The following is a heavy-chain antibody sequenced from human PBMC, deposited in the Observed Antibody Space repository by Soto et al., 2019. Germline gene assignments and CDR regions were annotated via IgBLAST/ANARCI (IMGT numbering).Heavy chain of an antibody. CDR1: GGTFSSYA. D-gene: IGHD3-3*01. Sequence: QVQLVQSGAEVKKPGSSVKVSCKASGGTFSSYAISWVRQAPGQGLEWMGGIIPIFGTANYAQKFQGRVTITADESTSTAYMELRSLRSEDTAVYYCARARGVLRFLEWLFNDAFDIWGQGTMVTVSS. J-gene: IGHJ3*02. V-gene: IGHV1-69*01. CDR2: IIPIFGTA. CDR3: ARARGVLRFLEWLFNDAFDI.